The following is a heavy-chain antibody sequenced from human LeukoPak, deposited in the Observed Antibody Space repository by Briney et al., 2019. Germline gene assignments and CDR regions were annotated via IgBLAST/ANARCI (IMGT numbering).Heavy chain of an antibody. CDR1: GGSISSYY. CDR2: IYYSGST. D-gene: IGHD5-18*01. V-gene: IGHV4-59*01. CDR3: ARADSGYSYGYDY. J-gene: IGHJ4*02. Sequence: SETLSLTCTVSGGSISSYYWSWIRQPPGKGLEWIGYIYYSGSTNYNPSLKSRVTISVDTSKNQFSLKLSSVTDAETAVYYCARADSGYSYGYDYWGQGTLVTVSS.